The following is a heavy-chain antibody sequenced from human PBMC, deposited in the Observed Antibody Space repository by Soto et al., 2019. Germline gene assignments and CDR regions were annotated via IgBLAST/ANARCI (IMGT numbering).Heavy chain of an antibody. J-gene: IGHJ4*02. D-gene: IGHD6-19*01. CDR1: GGSISSSSYY. CDR2: IYYSGST. CDR3: ARLGWLGQTPEDY. Sequence: PSETLSLTCTASGGSISSSSYYWGWLRQPPGKGQEWIGSIYYSGSTYYNPSLKSRVTISVDTSKNQFSLKLSSVTAADTAVYYCARLGWLGQTPEDYWGQGTLVTVSS. V-gene: IGHV4-39*01.